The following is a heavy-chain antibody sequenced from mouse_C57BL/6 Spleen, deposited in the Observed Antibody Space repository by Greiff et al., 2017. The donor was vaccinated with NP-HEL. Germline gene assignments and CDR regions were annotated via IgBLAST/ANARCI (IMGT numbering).Heavy chain of an antibody. V-gene: IGHV1-55*01. Sequence: VKLQESGAELVKPGASVKMSCKASGYTFTSYWITWVKQRPGQGLEWIGDIYPGSGSTNYNEKFKSKATLTVDTSSSTAYMQLSSLTSEDSAVYYCARSDYGSRGYWGQGTLVTVSA. CDR2: IYPGSGST. CDR3: ARSDYGSRGY. J-gene: IGHJ3*01. D-gene: IGHD1-1*01. CDR1: GYTFTSYW.